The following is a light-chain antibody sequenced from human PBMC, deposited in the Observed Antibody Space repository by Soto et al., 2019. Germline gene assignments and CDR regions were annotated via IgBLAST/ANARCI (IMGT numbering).Light chain of an antibody. CDR3: QQRSNWPQLT. V-gene: IGKV3-11*01. Sequence: EIVLTQSPATLSLSPGERATLSCRASQSVSSYLAWYQQKPGQAPRLLIYDASNRATAIPARFSGSGSGTDFTLTISSLESEDCAVYYCQQRSNWPQLTVGGGTKVEIK. CDR1: QSVSSY. CDR2: DAS. J-gene: IGKJ4*01.